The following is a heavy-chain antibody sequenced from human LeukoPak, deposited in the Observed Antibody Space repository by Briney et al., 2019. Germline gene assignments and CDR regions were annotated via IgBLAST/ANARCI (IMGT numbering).Heavy chain of an antibody. V-gene: IGHV2-5*01. D-gene: IGHD3-22*01. J-gene: IGHJ6*03. CDR3: ARSRIALQYGDGGYFPAYFMDV. CDR2: MYWNDGK. Sequence: ESGPTLVKPPQTLTLTCSFSGFSVSTSGMGVAWIRQPPGKALEWLALMYWNDGKRFNPSLKSRLSITTDTSKNQVILSVTNVDPVDTATYYCARSRIALQYGDGGYFPAYFMDVWGRGTTVTVSS. CDR1: GFSVSTSGMG.